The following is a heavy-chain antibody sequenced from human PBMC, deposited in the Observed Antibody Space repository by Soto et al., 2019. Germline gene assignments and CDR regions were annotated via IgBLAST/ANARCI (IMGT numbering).Heavy chain of an antibody. Sequence: EASVKVSCKASGYTFTSYYMHWVRQAPGQGLEWMGIINPSGGSTSYAQKFQGRVTMTRDTSTSTVYMELSSLRSEDTAVYYCARVIYRRFLEWSTNYYGMDVWGQGTTVTVSS. CDR2: INPSGGST. CDR3: ARVIYRRFLEWSTNYYGMDV. CDR1: GYTFTSYY. V-gene: IGHV1-46*01. D-gene: IGHD3-3*01. J-gene: IGHJ6*02.